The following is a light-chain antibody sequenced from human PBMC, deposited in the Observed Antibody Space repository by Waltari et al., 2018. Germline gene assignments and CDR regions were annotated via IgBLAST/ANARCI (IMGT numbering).Light chain of an antibody. CDR3: SSYTSSSTL. V-gene: IGLV2-14*01. J-gene: IGLJ2*01. CDR2: EVS. CDR1: SSDVGNNNY. Sequence: QSALTQPASVSGSPGQSITISCTGTSSDVGNNNYVSRYQQHPGKAPKLMIYEVSNRPSGVSKRFSGAKSGNTASLTISVLQAEDEADYYCSSYTSSSTLFGGGTKLTVL.